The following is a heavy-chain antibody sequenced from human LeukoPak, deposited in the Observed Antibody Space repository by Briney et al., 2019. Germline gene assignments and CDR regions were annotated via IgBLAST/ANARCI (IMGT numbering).Heavy chain of an antibody. Sequence: SWIRQHPGKGLEWIGLIKSKRNGETTHYAAPVKGRFTISRDDSKNTLFLQMNILQTEDTAMYYCVTERAGAFEDWGQGTLVTVSS. CDR3: VTERAGAFED. J-gene: IGHJ4*02. V-gene: IGHV3-15*01. D-gene: IGHD6-13*01. CDR2: IKSKRNGETT.